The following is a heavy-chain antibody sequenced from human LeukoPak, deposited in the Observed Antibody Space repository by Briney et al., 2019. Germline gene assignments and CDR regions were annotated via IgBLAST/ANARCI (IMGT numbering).Heavy chain of an antibody. J-gene: IGHJ4*02. CDR1: GFTFSSYS. CDR2: ISSSSSYI. Sequence: GGSLRLSCAASGFTFSSYSMNWVRQAPGKGLEWVSSISSSSSYIYYADSVKGRFTISRDNAKNSLYLQMNSLRAEDTAVYYCARVIVAVAAYFDYWGQGTLVTVSS. V-gene: IGHV3-21*01. CDR3: ARVIVAVAAYFDY. D-gene: IGHD6-19*01.